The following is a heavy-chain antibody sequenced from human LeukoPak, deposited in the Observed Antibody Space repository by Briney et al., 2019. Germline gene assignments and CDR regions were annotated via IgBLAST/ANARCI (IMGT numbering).Heavy chain of an antibody. V-gene: IGHV1-2*02. D-gene: IGHD3-3*01. J-gene: IGHJ4*02. Sequence: ASVKVSCKASGYTFTGYYMHWVRQAPGQGLEWMGWVNPNSGNTHYAQKFQDRVTMTRDTSISTAYMELSSLRSEDTAVYYCASSGYDFWSGPNWGQGTLVTVSS. CDR2: VNPNSGNT. CDR1: GYTFTGYY. CDR3: ASSGYDFWSGPN.